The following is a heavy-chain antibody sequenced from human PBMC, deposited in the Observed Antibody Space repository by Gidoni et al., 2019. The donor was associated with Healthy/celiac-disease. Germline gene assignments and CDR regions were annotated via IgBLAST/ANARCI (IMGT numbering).Heavy chain of an antibody. V-gene: IGHV1-2*02. CDR3: ARLHSSGWYDGGYDY. Sequence: QVQLVQSGAEVKKPGASVKVSCKASGYTFTGYYMHWVRQAPGQGLEWMGWINPNSGGTNYAQKFQGRVTMTRDTSISTAYMELSRLRSDDTAVYYCARLHSSGWYDGGYDYWGQGTLVTVSS. CDR1: GYTFTGYY. J-gene: IGHJ4*02. CDR2: INPNSGGT. D-gene: IGHD6-19*01.